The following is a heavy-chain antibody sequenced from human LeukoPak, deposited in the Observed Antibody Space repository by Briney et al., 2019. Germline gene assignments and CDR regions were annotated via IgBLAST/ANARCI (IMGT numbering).Heavy chain of an antibody. Sequence: PSETLSLTCTVSGGSISSYYWSWIRQPAGKGLEWIGHIYSSGSTYYSPSLKSRVTMSVDTSKNQFSLKLSSVTAADTAVYYCARHRGPYSSDLFYFDYWGQGTLVTVSS. CDR1: GGSISSYY. CDR3: ARHRGPYSSDLFYFDY. J-gene: IGHJ4*02. CDR2: IYSSGST. D-gene: IGHD3-22*01. V-gene: IGHV4-4*07.